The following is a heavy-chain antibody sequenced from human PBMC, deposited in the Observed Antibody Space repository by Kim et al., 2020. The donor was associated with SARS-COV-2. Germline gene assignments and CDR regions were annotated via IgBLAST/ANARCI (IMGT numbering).Heavy chain of an antibody. J-gene: IGHJ4*02. CDR2: IYSGGSST. CDR3: AKDQDSSGHFDY. CDR1: GFTFSSYA. D-gene: IGHD6-19*01. V-gene: IGHV3-23*03. Sequence: GGSLRLSCAASGFTFSSYAMSWVRQAPGKGLEWVSVIYSGGSSTYYADSVKGRFTISRDNSKNTLYLQMNSLRAEDTAVYYCAKDQDSSGHFDYWGQGTLVTVSS.